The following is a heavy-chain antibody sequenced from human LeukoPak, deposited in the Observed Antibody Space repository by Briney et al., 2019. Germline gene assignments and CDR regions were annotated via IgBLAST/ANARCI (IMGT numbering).Heavy chain of an antibody. D-gene: IGHD3-16*01. CDR3: AKDLTFGDGRWEFDI. CDR1: GFNFGGFA. CDR2: VYAAGTPA. J-gene: IGHJ4*02. V-gene: IGHV3-23*03. Sequence: GGSLRLSCTASGFNFGGFAMAWVRQAPGRGLEWVSGVYAAGTPAKYPDSVKGRFTVSRDNSKNTLYLQMNNLRVEDTAVYYCAKDLTFGDGRWEFDIWGQGTLVTVFS.